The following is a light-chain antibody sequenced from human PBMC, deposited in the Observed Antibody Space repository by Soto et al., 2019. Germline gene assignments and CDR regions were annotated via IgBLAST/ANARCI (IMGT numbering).Light chain of an antibody. CDR2: GAS. J-gene: IGKJ1*01. Sequence: EIVLTQSPGTLSLSPGERATLSCRASQSVRSNYLAWYRQTPGQAPRLLIYGASNRATGIPDRFSGSWSGTAFTLIISRLEPEDFALYYCQQYGSSPWTFGQGTKVEIK. V-gene: IGKV3-20*01. CDR1: QSVRSNY. CDR3: QQYGSSPWT.